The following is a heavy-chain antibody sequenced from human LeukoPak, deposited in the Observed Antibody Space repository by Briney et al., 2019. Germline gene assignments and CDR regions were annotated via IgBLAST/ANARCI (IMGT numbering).Heavy chain of an antibody. CDR3: ARHRKQWLGAYYYYGMDV. CDR2: IYPGDSDT. J-gene: IGHJ6*02. CDR1: GYSFTSYW. D-gene: IGHD6-19*01. V-gene: IGHV5-51*01. Sequence: GESLKISCKGSGYSFTSYWIGWVRQMPGKGLEWMGIIYPGDSDTRYSPSFQGQVTISADKSISTAYLQWSSLKASDTAMYYRARHRKQWLGAYYYYGMDVWGQGTTVTVSS.